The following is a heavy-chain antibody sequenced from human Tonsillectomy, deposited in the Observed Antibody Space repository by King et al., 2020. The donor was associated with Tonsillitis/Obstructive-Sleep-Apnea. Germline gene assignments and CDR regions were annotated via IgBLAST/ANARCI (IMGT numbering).Heavy chain of an antibody. Sequence: QLQESGPGLVKPSETLSLTCTVSGGSISSSSYYWGWIRQPPGKGLEWIGSIYYSGSTYYNPSLKSRVTISVDTSKNQFSLKLSSVTAADTAVYYCARSGYCSSTSCPNTMLFSYSYYMDVWGKGTTVTVSS. D-gene: IGHD2-2*01. J-gene: IGHJ6*03. CDR1: GGSISSSSYY. CDR3: ARSGYCSSTSCPNTMLFSYSYYMDV. V-gene: IGHV4-39*01. CDR2: IYYSGST.